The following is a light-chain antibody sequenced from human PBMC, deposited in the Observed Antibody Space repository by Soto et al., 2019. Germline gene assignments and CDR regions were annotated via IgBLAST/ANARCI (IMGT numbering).Light chain of an antibody. CDR1: QSVSSN. CDR3: QQYNNWLQT. V-gene: IGKV3-15*01. CDR2: GAS. J-gene: IGKJ1*01. Sequence: EIVMTQSPATLSVSPGERATLSCRASQSVSSNLAWYQQKPGQAPRFLIYGASTRATGIPARFSGSGSGTEFTLTISSLQSEDFAVYYCQQYNNWLQTFGQGTKVEIK.